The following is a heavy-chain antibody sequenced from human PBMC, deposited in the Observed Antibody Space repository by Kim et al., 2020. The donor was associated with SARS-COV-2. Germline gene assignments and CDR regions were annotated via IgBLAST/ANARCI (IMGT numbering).Heavy chain of an antibody. Sequence: ASVTVSCKGSGYTLTSYAMHWVRQAPGQRLEWMGWINGGNGNTQYSQNFQGRFTISRDTSANTAYMELSSLRSEDTAVYYCARDLLNDGSAYYDYWGQGTLVTVSS. D-gene: IGHD3-22*01. V-gene: IGHV1-3*01. CDR3: ARDLLNDGSAYYDY. J-gene: IGHJ4*02. CDR2: INGGNGNT. CDR1: GYTLTSYA.